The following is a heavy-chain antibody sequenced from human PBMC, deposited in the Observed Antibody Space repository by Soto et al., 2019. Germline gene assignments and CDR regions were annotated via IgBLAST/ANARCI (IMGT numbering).Heavy chain of an antibody. CDR3: AKVRGLDIIRRVDAALDV. D-gene: IGHD3-10*01. V-gene: IGHV1-69*08. J-gene: IGHJ3*01. Sequence: QVQLVQSGADVKKPGSSVKVSCKASGGSISKSTISWVRQAPGQGLEWMGMIIPILGRTTYAQRLQGRVTITEDNSTSAVYMKMSALKSEDTAMYYFAKVRGLDIIRRVDAALDVWGQGKRVTVSS. CDR2: IIPILGRT. CDR1: GGSISKST.